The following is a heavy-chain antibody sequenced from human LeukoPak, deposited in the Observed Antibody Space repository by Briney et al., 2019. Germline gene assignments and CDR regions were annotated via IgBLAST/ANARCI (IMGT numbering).Heavy chain of an antibody. D-gene: IGHD6-6*01. V-gene: IGHV4-61*01. Sequence: PSGTLSLTCAVSGGSISSSNWWIWIRQPPGRGLEWIGYIYYSGNTNSNPSLKSRVTISLDTSKNQLSLKLSSVTAADTAVYYCARAREFSSSSGRAYYFDYWGQGTLVTVSP. CDR1: GGSISSSNW. CDR3: ARAREFSSSSGRAYYFDY. J-gene: IGHJ4*02. CDR2: IYYSGNT.